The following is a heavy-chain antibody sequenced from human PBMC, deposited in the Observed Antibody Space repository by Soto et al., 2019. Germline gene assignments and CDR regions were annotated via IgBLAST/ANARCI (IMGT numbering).Heavy chain of an antibody. CDR2: IGAACDT. V-gene: IGHV3-13*01. Sequence: GGSLRLSCAASGFTFSTYGMHWVRQATGKGLEWVSAIGAACDTYYPGSVKGRFTISREDAKNSLYLQMNSLRAEDSAVYYCAKVKSTDYYYLDYWGQGTLVTVSS. D-gene: IGHD4-17*01. CDR1: GFTFSTYG. J-gene: IGHJ4*02. CDR3: AKVKSTDYYYLDY.